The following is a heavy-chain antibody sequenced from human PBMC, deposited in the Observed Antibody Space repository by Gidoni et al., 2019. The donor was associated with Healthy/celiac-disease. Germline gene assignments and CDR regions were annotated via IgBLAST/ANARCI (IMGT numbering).Heavy chain of an antibody. V-gene: IGHV4-38-2*02. Sequence: QVQLQESGPGLVKPSETLSLTCTVSGYSIRSGYYWGWIRQPPGKGLEWIGSIYHSGSTYYNPSLKSRVTISVDTSKNQFSLKLSSVTAADTAVYYCARVGSGWYSDYWGQGTLVTVSS. CDR1: GYSIRSGYY. D-gene: IGHD6-19*01. CDR2: IYHSGST. CDR3: ARVGSGWYSDY. J-gene: IGHJ4*02.